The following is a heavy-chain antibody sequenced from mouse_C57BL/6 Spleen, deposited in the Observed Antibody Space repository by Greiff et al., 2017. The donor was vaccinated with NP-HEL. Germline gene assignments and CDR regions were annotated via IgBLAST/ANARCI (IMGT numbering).Heavy chain of an antibody. J-gene: IGHJ2*01. CDR3: ARETGTSFDY. D-gene: IGHD4-1*01. CDR2: INYDGSST. CDR1: GFTFSDYY. Sequence: EVQLVESEGGLVQPGSSMKLSCTASGFTFSDYYMAWVRQVPEKGLEWVANINYDGSSTYYLDSLKSRFIISRDNAKNILYLQMSSLKSEDTATYYCARETGTSFDYWGQGTTLTVSS. V-gene: IGHV5-16*01.